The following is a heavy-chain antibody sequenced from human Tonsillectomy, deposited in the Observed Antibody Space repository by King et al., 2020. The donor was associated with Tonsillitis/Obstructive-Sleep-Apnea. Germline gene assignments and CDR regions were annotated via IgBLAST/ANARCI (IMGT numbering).Heavy chain of an antibody. CDR1: GFTFSSYA. CDR3: AKDHYDFWSGYYTGDTY. V-gene: IGHV3-23*04. Sequence: VQLVESGGGLVQPGGSLRLSCAASGFTFSSYAMSWVRQAPGKGLEWVSAISGTDGCTYYADSVKGRFTISRENSKNTLYLQMNSLRAEDTAIYYCAKDHYDFWSGYYTGDTYWGQGTLVTVSS. J-gene: IGHJ4*02. CDR2: ISGTDGCT. D-gene: IGHD3-3*01.